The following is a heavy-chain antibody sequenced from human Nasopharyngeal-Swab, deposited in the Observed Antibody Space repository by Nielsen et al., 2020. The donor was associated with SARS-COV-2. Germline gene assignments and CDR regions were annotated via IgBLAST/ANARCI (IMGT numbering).Heavy chain of an antibody. CDR3: ARLLGDGYNCVDY. CDR1: GGSISSSSYY. CDR2: IYYSGST. Sequence: SETLSLTCTASGGSISSSSYYWGWIRQPPGKGLEWIGSIYYSGSTYYNPSLESRVTISVDTSKNQFSLKLSSVTAADTAVYYCARLLGDGYNCVDYWGQGTLVIVSS. V-gene: IGHV4-39*01. D-gene: IGHD5-24*01. J-gene: IGHJ4*02.